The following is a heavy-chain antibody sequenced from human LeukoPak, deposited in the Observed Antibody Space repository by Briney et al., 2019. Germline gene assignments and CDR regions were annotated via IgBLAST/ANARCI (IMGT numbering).Heavy chain of an antibody. J-gene: IGHJ1*01. D-gene: IGHD5/OR15-5a*01. V-gene: IGHV1-2*02. CDR2: VFPRSGDT. Sequence: ASVKVSCKAFGNTFSDYYIHWVRQAPGEGFEWVGWVFPRSGDTYYSQRFHGRVAMTTDTSVNTAYMELSRLKSDDTGVYFCARPPRDLVSAAPFPFWGQGTLVTVSS. CDR1: GNTFSDYY. CDR3: ARPPRDLVSAAPFPF.